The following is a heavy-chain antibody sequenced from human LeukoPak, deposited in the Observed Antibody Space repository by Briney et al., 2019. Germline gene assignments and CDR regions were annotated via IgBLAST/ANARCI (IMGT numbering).Heavy chain of an antibody. V-gene: IGHV3-48*03. J-gene: IGHJ4*02. Sequence: GVSLTLSCAASGFTLSSYEMMGVPQAPGKGLVRVTYITCCGSTIHYADSVAGRFTISRAKAKTSRTLQMKSLRAEDTAVYYCARRYCSGGSCNHFDYWGQGTLVTVSA. CDR2: ITCCGSTI. CDR1: GFTLSSYE. D-gene: IGHD2-15*01. CDR3: ARRYCSGGSCNHFDY.